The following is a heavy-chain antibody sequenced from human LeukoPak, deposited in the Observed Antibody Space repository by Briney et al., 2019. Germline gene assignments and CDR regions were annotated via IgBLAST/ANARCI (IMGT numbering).Heavy chain of an antibody. J-gene: IGHJ4*01. CDR1: GFTFSSYA. V-gene: IGHV3-23*01. CDR2: ISGSGGST. CDR3: AKGYSITGPKGVGFDY. D-gene: IGHD6-13*01. Sequence: PGGSLRLSCAASGFTFSSYAMSWVRRAPGKGLEWVSAISGSGGSTYYADSVKGRFTISRDNSKNTLYLQMNSLRAEDTAVYYCAKGYSITGPKGVGFDYWAHGTLVTVSS.